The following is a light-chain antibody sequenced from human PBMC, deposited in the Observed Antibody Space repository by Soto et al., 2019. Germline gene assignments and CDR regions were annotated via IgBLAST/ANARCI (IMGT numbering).Light chain of an antibody. CDR3: HQYDSSPIT. CDR2: GAS. CDR1: QSVSSSY. V-gene: IGKV3-20*01. J-gene: IGKJ5*01. Sequence: EIVLTQSPGTLSLSPGERATLSCRASQSVSSSYLAWYQQKPGQAPRLLIYGASSRATGIPDRFSGSGSGTDFTLTISILEPEDFAVFYCHQYDSSPITFGQGTRLVIK.